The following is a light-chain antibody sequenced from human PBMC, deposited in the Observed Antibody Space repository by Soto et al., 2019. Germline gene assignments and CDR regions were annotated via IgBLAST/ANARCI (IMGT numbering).Light chain of an antibody. V-gene: IGKV3-20*01. CDR2: GAS. CDR1: QSVSSSY. J-gene: IGKJ4*02. Sequence: EIVLTQSPGTLSLSPGERATLSCRASQSVSSSYLAWYQQKPGQAPRLLIYGASNRATAIPDRFRGSWSGTEFTLTISRLETEDFAVYYCQQYGRSPLTFGGGTKVEIK. CDR3: QQYGRSPLT.